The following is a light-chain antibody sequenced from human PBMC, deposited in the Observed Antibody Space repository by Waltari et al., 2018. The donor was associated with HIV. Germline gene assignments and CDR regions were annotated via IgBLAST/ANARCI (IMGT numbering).Light chain of an antibody. CDR2: DAS. CDR3: QQSYSTPLT. V-gene: IGKV1-39*01. J-gene: IGKJ3*01. CDR1: QTVDPK. Sequence: DIQMTQSPSSLSASVGDKVTITCRASQTVDPKLNWYQQKPGKAPKVLIYDASSLESGVPSRFSGSGSGTDFTLSISSLQPDDFASYFCQQSYSTPLTFGPGTKVDIK.